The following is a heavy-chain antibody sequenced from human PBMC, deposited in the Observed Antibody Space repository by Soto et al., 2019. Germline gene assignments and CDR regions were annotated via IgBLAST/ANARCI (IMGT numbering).Heavy chain of an antibody. D-gene: IGHD2-21*02. CDR1: GYTFTSYY. CDR2: INPSGGST. CDR3: ARDGGSKHIVVVTAIRPENWFDP. J-gene: IGHJ5*02. Sequence: ASVKVSCKASGYTFTSYYMHWVRQAPGQGLEWMGIINPSGGSTSYAQKFQGRVTMTRDTSTSTVYMELSSLRSEDTAVYYCARDGGSKHIVVVTAIRPENWFDPWGQGTLVTVSS. V-gene: IGHV1-46*01.